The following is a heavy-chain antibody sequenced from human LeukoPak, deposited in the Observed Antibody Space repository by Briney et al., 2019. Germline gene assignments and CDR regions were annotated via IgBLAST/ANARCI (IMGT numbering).Heavy chain of an antibody. J-gene: IGHJ3*02. Sequence: GGSLRLSCAASGFTFSSYSMNWVRQAPGKGLEWVSSISSSSSYIYYADSVKGRFTISRDNAKNSLYLQMNSLRAEDTAVYYCARVTMYYYDSSGYYRRHDAFDIWGQGTLVTVSS. D-gene: IGHD3-22*01. CDR3: ARVTMYYYDSSGYYRRHDAFDI. CDR2: ISSSSSYI. CDR1: GFTFSSYS. V-gene: IGHV3-21*01.